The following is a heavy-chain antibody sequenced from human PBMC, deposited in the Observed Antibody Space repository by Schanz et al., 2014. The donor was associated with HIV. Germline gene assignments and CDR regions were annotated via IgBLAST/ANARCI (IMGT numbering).Heavy chain of an antibody. Sequence: QVRLVESGGGVVQPGRSLRLSCAASGFTFSTNDMHWVRQVPGKGLEWGAVISHNGNNDYYAESVKGRVTISRDNSKNTLYLQMNNLKTEDTAVYYCAKAGLFFGQLWLGFFDYWGQGAQVTVSS. D-gene: IGHD5-18*01. V-gene: IGHV3-30*18. CDR1: GFTFSTND. CDR2: ISHNGNND. J-gene: IGHJ4*02. CDR3: AKAGLFFGQLWLGFFDY.